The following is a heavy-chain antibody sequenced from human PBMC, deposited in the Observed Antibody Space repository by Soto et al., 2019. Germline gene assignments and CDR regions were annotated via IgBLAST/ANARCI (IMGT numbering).Heavy chain of an antibody. V-gene: IGHV4-30-2*01. CDR3: ARWSHLYGMDV. J-gene: IGHJ6*02. Sequence: QLQLQESGSGLVKPSQTLSLMCDVSGGSITRGGYSWSWIRQLPGKGLEWLGYIYDNGNTYYNASIKSRVTISVARSKNQFSLNLTSVTAADTAVYYRARWSHLYGMDVWGQGATVTVSS. CDR2: IYDNGNT. CDR1: GGSITRGGYS. D-gene: IGHD3-3*01.